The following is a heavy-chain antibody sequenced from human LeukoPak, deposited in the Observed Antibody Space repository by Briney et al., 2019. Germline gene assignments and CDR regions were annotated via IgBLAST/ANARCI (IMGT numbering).Heavy chain of an antibody. CDR2: TYYRSKWYN. J-gene: IGHJ4*02. Sequence: SQTLSLTCAISGDSVSSNSAAWNWIRQSPSRGLEWLGRTYYRSKWYNDCAVCVKSRININPDTSKNQFSLQLNSVTPEDTAVYYCAREFQDSSARLFDYWGQGTLVTVSS. D-gene: IGHD6-25*01. CDR3: AREFQDSSARLFDY. CDR1: GDSVSSNSAA. V-gene: IGHV6-1*01.